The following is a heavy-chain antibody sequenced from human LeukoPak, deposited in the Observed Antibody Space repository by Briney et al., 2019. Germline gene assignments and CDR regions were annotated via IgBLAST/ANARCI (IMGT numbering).Heavy chain of an antibody. CDR2: INPSGGST. J-gene: IGHJ3*02. V-gene: IGHV1-46*01. D-gene: IGHD6-19*01. Sequence: ASVKVSCKASGYTFTSYYMHWVRQAPGQGLERMGIINPSGGSTSYAQKFQGRVTMTRDTSISTAYMELSRLRSDDTAVYYCARGPRLDSSGWYYGAFDIWGQGTMVTVSS. CDR1: GYTFTSYY. CDR3: ARGPRLDSSGWYYGAFDI.